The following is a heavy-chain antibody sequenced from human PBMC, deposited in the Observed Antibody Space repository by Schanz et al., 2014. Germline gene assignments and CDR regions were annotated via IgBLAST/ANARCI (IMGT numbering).Heavy chain of an antibody. Sequence: QVQLVESGGGVVQPGRSLRLSCAASGFTFSSYAVHWVRQAPDKGLVWVAVTSSDGSLKYYADSVKGRFTISRDNSKNTLYLQMNSLRSEDTAVYYCAKDVDFWSGYYLDYWGQGTLVTVSS. CDR3: AKDVDFWSGYYLDY. D-gene: IGHD3-3*01. CDR2: TSSDGSLK. V-gene: IGHV3-30*04. J-gene: IGHJ4*02. CDR1: GFTFSSYA.